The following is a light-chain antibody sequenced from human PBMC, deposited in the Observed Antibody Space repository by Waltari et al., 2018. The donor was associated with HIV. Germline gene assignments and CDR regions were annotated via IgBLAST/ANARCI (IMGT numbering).Light chain of an antibody. J-gene: IGLJ2*01. Sequence: SGTPGQRVTISCSGTTSNIGTNVVNWYQQVPGTAPKLLISSNNQRPSGVPDRFSGFKSGTSASLAINGLQSEDEADYYCATWDDTPTGHVLFGGGTKVTVL. CDR1: TSNIGTNV. CDR3: ATWDDTPTGHVL. V-gene: IGLV1-44*01. CDR2: SNN.